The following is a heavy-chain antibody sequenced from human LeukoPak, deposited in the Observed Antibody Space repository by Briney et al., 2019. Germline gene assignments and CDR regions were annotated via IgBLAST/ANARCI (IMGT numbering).Heavy chain of an antibody. CDR2: ISSSSSYI. D-gene: IGHD4-23*01. Sequence: GGSLRLSCAASGFTFSSYSMNWVRQAPGKGLEWVSSISSSSSYIYYADSVKGRFTISRDNAKNSLYLQMNSLRAEDTAVYYCARVYGGKGASDYWGQGTLVTVSS. J-gene: IGHJ4*02. CDR1: GFTFSSYS. CDR3: ARVYGGKGASDY. V-gene: IGHV3-21*01.